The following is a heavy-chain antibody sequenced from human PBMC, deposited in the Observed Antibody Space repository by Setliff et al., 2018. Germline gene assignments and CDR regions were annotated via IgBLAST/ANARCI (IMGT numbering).Heavy chain of an antibody. Sequence: GGSLRLSCAAYGFTFSSYWMSWVRQAPGQGLEWVANIKQDGSEKNYVDSVKGRITISRDNAMNSLYLQMNSLRVADTAVYFCARRGNRGSGWYAGIDYWGQGTLVTVSS. CDR1: GFTFSSYW. CDR2: IKQDGSEK. J-gene: IGHJ4*02. D-gene: IGHD6-19*01. CDR3: ARRGNRGSGWYAGIDY. V-gene: IGHV3-7*01.